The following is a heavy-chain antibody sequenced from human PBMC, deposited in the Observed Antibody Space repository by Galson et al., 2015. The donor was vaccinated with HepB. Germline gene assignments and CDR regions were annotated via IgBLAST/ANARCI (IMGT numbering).Heavy chain of an antibody. CDR2: ISSSSSYI. D-gene: IGHD5-18*01. CDR3: ARDMRVVDTAMVRDGMDV. Sequence: SLRLSCAASGFTFSSYSMNWVRQAPGKGLEWVSYISSSSSYIYYADSVKGRFTISRDNAKNTLYLQMNSLRAEDTAVYYCARDMRVVDTAMVRDGMDVWGQGTTVTVSS. J-gene: IGHJ6*02. V-gene: IGHV3-21*05. CDR1: GFTFSSYS.